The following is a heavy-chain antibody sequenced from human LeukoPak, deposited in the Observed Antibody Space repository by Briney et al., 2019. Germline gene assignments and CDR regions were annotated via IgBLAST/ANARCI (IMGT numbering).Heavy chain of an antibody. CDR3: ARVRVSSYYYGSGSFHWFDP. CDR2: IYYSGST. Sequence: SETLSLTCTVSGGSISSYYWSWIRQPPGKGLEWIGYIYYSGSTNYNPSLKSRATISVDTSKNQFSLKLSSVTAADTAVYYCARVRVSSYYYGSGSFHWFDPWGQGTLVTVSS. V-gene: IGHV4-59*01. CDR1: GGSISSYY. D-gene: IGHD3-10*01. J-gene: IGHJ5*02.